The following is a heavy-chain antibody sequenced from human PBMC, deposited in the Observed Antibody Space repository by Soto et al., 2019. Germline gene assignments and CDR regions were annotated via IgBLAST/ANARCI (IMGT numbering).Heavy chain of an antibody. Sequence: GGSLRLSCAASEFTFDKYYMTWVRQSPGKGPEWVANIKPDGSEQYYVDSVKGRFTISRDNANNSLYLQMNSLRAEDTAVYFCARGNWNYYYGFDVWGQGTTVTVSS. V-gene: IGHV3-7*01. CDR2: IKPDGSEQ. CDR3: ARGNWNYYYGFDV. D-gene: IGHD1-20*01. CDR1: EFTFDKYY. J-gene: IGHJ6*02.